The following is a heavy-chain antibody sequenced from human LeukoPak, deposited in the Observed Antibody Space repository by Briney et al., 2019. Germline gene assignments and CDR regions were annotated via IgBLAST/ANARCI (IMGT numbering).Heavy chain of an antibody. J-gene: IGHJ3*02. CDR3: ARGIQLTLAAHAFDI. D-gene: IGHD1-1*01. CDR2: ISWNSGSI. CDR1: GFIFNNYA. Sequence: PGGSLRLSCAGSGFIFNNYAMHWVRQPPGKGLEWVSGISWNSGSIDYADSVKGRFTISRDNAKNSLYLQMNNLRAEDTAVYYCARGIQLTLAAHAFDIWGPGTMVTVSS. V-gene: IGHV3-9*01.